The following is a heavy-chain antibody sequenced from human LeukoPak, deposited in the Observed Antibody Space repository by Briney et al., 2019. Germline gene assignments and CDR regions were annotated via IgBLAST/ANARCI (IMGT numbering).Heavy chain of an antibody. V-gene: IGHV3-23*01. Sequence: GGSLRLFCAASGFSFSTYAMNWVRQAPGKGLEWVSVIGDSGGSTYYADSVKGRFTISRDNSKNTLYLQMNSLRAEDTAVYYCAKGTTVLTATALDYWGQGTLVTVSS. D-gene: IGHD2-21*02. CDR3: AKGTTVLTATALDY. J-gene: IGHJ4*02. CDR1: GFSFSTYA. CDR2: IGDSGGST.